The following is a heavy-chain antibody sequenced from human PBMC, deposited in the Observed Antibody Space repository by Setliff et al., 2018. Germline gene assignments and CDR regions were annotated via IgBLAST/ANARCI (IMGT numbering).Heavy chain of an antibody. CDR1: GFTVSSNY. CDR2: IYSGGST. V-gene: IGHV3-66*02. CDR3: ARVIYYDSSGYYFGQGLDY. J-gene: IGHJ4*02. D-gene: IGHD3-22*01. Sequence: GESLKISCAASGFTVSSNYMSWVRQAPGKGLEWVSVIYSGGSTYYADSVKGRFTISRDNSKNTLYLQMNSLRAEDTAVYYCARVIYYDSSGYYFGQGLDYWGQGTLVTVSS.